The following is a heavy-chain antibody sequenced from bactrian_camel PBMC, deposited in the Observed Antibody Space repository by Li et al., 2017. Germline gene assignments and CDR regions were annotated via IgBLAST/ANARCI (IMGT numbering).Heavy chain of an antibody. CDR3: AATEWDLEYGLTGNPDDYKY. D-gene: IGHD4*01. Sequence: VQLVESGGGLVQPGESLTVSCVASGATHMSSFCMAWFRQIPGNEREGVASIAQDGRATYADSLEGRFTISKDNAKNTLYLQMNNLKPEDTATYYCAATEWDLEYGLTGNPDDYKYWGQGTQVTVS. J-gene: IGHJ4*01. V-gene: IGHV3S6*01. CDR2: IAQDGRAT. CDR1: GATHMSSFC.